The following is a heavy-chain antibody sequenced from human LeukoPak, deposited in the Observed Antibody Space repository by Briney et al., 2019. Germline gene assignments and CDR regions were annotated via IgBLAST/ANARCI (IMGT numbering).Heavy chain of an antibody. D-gene: IGHD2-15*01. V-gene: IGHV1-46*01. CDR2: INPSGGST. Sequence: ASVKVSCKASGYTFTSYYMHWVRQAPGQGLEWMGIINPSGGSTSYAQKFQGRVTMTRDMSTSTVYMELSSLRSEDTAVYYCVRDNSGAKFDPWGQGTLVTVSS. J-gene: IGHJ5*02. CDR3: VRDNSGAKFDP. CDR1: GYTFTSYY.